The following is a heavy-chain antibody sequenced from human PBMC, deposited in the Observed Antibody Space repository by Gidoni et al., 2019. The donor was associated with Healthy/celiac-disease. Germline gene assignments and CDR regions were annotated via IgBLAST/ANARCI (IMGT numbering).Heavy chain of an antibody. CDR1: GFTFSSYW. CDR3: AREMFGVSADWFDP. J-gene: IGHJ5*02. D-gene: IGHD3-10*02. CDR2: IKQDGSEK. V-gene: IGHV3-7*01. Sequence: EVQLVESGGGLVQPGGSLRLSCAASGFTFSSYWMSWVRQAPGKGLEWVANIKQDGSEKYYVDSVKGRFTISRDNAKNSLYLQMNSLRAEDTAVYYCAREMFGVSADWFDPWGQGTLVTVSS.